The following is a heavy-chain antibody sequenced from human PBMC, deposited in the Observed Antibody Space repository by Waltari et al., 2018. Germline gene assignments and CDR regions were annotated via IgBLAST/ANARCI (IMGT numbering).Heavy chain of an antibody. CDR2: IHYTGDT. J-gene: IGHJ4*02. CDR3: AGHEWGLPGF. Sequence: QVQLQESGPGLVKPSETLSLTCGVSGYSITSAYWWAWFRQPPGKGLVWIASIHYTGDTQYSPSLKSRVTISADKSKNEVSLRLTSVTAADTAVYYCAGHEWGLPGFWGQGTLVTVSS. D-gene: IGHD1-26*01. V-gene: IGHV4-38-2*01. CDR1: GYSITSAYW.